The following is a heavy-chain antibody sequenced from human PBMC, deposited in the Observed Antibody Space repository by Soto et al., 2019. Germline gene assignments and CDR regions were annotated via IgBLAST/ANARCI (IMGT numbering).Heavy chain of an antibody. CDR2: IYYSGST. CDR3: ARHLYSGSIDAFDI. J-gene: IGHJ3*02. V-gene: IGHV4-39*01. Sequence: PSETLSLTCTVSGGSISSSSYYWGWIRQPPGKGLEWIGSIYYSGSTFHNPSLKSRVTISVDTSKNQFSLKLSSVTAADTAVYYCARHLYSGSIDAFDIWGQGTMVTVSS. CDR1: GGSISSSSYY. D-gene: IGHD5-12*01.